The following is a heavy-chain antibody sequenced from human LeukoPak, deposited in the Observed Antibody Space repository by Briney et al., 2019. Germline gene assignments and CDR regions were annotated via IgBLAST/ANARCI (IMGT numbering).Heavy chain of an antibody. CDR2: FSVIGGGT. CDR1: GFTFSSYA. D-gene: IGHD2-2*01. Sequence: GGSLSLSCPASGFTFSSYAWTGFRQAPGKGLDWVSAFSVIGGGTYYADSVKGRFTISRDNSKNTLYLQMNSLRAEDTAVYYCAKGLDIVVVPAAMPVIYYHGMDVWGQGTTVTVSS. J-gene: IGHJ6*02. CDR3: AKGLDIVVVPAAMPVIYYHGMDV. V-gene: IGHV3-23*01.